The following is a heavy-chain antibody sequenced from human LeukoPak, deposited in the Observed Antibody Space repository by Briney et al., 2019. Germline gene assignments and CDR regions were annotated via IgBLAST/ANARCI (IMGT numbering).Heavy chain of an antibody. V-gene: IGHV3-21*01. CDR2: ISSSSSYI. CDR1: GFTVSSNY. J-gene: IGHJ4*02. D-gene: IGHD6-19*01. Sequence: PGGSLRLSCAASGFTVSSNYMSWVRQAPGKGLEWVSSISSSSSYIYYADSVKGRFTISRDNAKNSLYLQMNSLRAEDTAVYYCASNQQWLVGGHDYWGQGTLVTVSS. CDR3: ASNQQWLVGGHDY.